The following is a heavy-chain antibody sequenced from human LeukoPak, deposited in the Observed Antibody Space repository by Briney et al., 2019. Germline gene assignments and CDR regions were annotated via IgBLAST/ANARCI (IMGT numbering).Heavy chain of an antibody. J-gene: IGHJ6*03. CDR1: GGSFSGCY. Sequence: NPSETLSLTCAVYGGSFSGCYWSWIRQPPGKGLEWIGEINHSGSTNYNPSLKSRVTISVDTSKNQFSLKLSSVTAADTAVYYCARGGGCSGGSCRPRYYYYYMDVWGKGTTVTVSS. D-gene: IGHD2-15*01. CDR2: INHSGST. CDR3: ARGGGCSGGSCRPRYYYYYMDV. V-gene: IGHV4-34*01.